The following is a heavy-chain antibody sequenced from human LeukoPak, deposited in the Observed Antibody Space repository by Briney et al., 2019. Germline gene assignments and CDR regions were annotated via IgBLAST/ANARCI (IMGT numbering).Heavy chain of an antibody. J-gene: IGHJ4*02. Sequence: ASVRVSCKASGYPFSAHFLNWVRQAPGQGLEWMGNIDTTNGNPRYAQDFTGRFVFSLDTSVSTAYLQITSLKADDTAAYYCVRGTPTPGMDYWGQGTQVTVSS. CDR1: GYPFSAHF. D-gene: IGHD3-10*01. CDR3: VRGTPTPGMDY. CDR2: IDTTNGNP. V-gene: IGHV7-4-1*02.